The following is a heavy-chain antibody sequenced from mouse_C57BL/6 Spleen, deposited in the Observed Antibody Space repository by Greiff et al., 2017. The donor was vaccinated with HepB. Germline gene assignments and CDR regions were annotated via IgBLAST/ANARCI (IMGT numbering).Heavy chain of an antibody. J-gene: IGHJ4*01. V-gene: IGHV1-69*01. CDR3: ARRGYYYGSSRYYAMDY. CDR1: GYTFTSYW. Sequence: VQLQQPGAELVMPGASVKLSCKASGYTFTSYWMHWVKQRPGQGLEWIGEIDPSDSYTNYNQKFKGKSTLTVDKSSSTAYMQLSSLTSEDSAVYYCARRGYYYGSSRYYAMDYWGQGTSVTVSS. CDR2: IDPSDSYT. D-gene: IGHD1-1*01.